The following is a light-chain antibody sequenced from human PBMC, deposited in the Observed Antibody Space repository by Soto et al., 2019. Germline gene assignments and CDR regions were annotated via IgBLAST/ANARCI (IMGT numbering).Light chain of an antibody. V-gene: IGLV1-44*01. J-gene: IGLJ2*01. CDR2: SDN. CDR1: RSNIGTNT. Sequence: QSVLTQPPSASGTPGQRVTISCSGRRSNIGTNTLNWYQQLPGTAPKLLIYSDNHRPSGVPDRFFGSRSGTSASLAISGRRSDDEAYYYCAAWDDSLSGVVFGGGTKLTVL. CDR3: AAWDDSLSGVV.